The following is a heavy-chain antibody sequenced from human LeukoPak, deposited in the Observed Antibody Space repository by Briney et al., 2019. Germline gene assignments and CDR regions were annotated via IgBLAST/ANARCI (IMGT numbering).Heavy chain of an antibody. Sequence: PGGCLRLSCAATGFTFSSYPLSWVRQAPGKGLEWVANIKEDGTETYYVDSVKGRFTISRDNAKNSLYLQMNSLRVEDTAVYYCAKEGRSLQTYWGQGTLVTVSS. CDR3: AKEGRSLQTY. J-gene: IGHJ4*02. CDR2: IKEDGTET. CDR1: GFTFSSYP. V-gene: IGHV3-7*03. D-gene: IGHD5-24*01.